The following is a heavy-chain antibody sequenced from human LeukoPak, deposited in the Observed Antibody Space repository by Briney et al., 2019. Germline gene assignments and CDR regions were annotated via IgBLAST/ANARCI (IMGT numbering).Heavy chain of an antibody. CDR1: GYTFTGYY. Sequence: ASVKVSCKASGYTFTGYYMHWVRQAPGQGLEWMGWINPNSGGTNYAQKFQGWVTMTRDTSISTAYMELSRLRSDDTAVYYCARRNYDFWSGPINWFDPWGQGTLVTVSS. J-gene: IGHJ5*02. CDR3: ARRNYDFWSGPINWFDP. D-gene: IGHD3-3*01. V-gene: IGHV1-2*04. CDR2: INPNSGGT.